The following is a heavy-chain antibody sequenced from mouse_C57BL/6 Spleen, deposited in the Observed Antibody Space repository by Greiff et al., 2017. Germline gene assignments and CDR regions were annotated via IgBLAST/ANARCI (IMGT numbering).Heavy chain of an antibody. CDR2: IDPSDSYT. J-gene: IGHJ2*01. CDR1: GYTFTSYW. V-gene: IGHV1-69*01. Sequence: VQLQQSGAELVMPGASVKLSCKASGYTFTSYWMHWVKQRPGQGLEWIGEIDPSDSYTNYNQKFKGKSTLTVDKSSSTAYMQLSSLTSEDSAVYYCARSYGYDVDYWGQGTTLTVSS. CDR3: ARSYGYDVDY. D-gene: IGHD2-2*01.